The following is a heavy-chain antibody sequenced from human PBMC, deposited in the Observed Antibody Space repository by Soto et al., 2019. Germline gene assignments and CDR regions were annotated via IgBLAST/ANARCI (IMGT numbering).Heavy chain of an antibody. CDR2: IYYSGST. V-gene: IGHV4-31*03. CDR1: GVSISSGGYY. Sequence: PSETLSLTCTASGVSISSGGYYWTWIRQHPQKGLEWIGHIYYSGSTYYNPSLKSRVTVSVDTSKNQFSLKLSSVTAADTAVYYCAREYYYDSSGFDYWGQGTLVTVSS. CDR3: AREYYYDSSGFDY. J-gene: IGHJ4*02. D-gene: IGHD3-22*01.